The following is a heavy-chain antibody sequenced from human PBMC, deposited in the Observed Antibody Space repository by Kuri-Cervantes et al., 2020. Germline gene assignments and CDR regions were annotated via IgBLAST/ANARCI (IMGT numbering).Heavy chain of an antibody. Sequence: GESLKISCAASGFTCSRYWMGWVRQAPGKGLEWVANIKQDGSEKYYVDSVKGRFTISRDNAKNSLYLQMNSLRTEDTAVYYCARIPRGHSAYDDYYYMDVWGKGTTVTVSS. V-gene: IGHV3-7*05. D-gene: IGHD5-12*01. CDR2: IKQDGSEK. CDR1: GFTCSRYW. CDR3: ARIPRGHSAYDDYYYMDV. J-gene: IGHJ6*03.